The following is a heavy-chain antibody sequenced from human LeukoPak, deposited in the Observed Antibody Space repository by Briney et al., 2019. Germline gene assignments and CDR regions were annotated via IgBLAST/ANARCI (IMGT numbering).Heavy chain of an antibody. CDR2: MNPNSGNT. V-gene: IGHV1-8*01. Sequence: ASVKVSCKASGYTFTSYDINWVRQATGQGLEWMGWMNPNSGNTGYAQKFQGRVTITADKSTSTAYMELSSLRSEDTAVYYCARDRLNGDDHDVNWFDPWGQGTLVTVSS. J-gene: IGHJ5*02. CDR1: GYTFTSYD. CDR3: ARDRLNGDDHDVNWFDP. D-gene: IGHD4-17*01.